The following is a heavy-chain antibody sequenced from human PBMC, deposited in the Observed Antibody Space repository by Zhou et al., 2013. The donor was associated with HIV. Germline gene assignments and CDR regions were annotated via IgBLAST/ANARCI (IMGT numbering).Heavy chain of an antibody. CDR1: GYTFTSYY. CDR3: ARDLAIAARPDYMDV. V-gene: IGHV1-46*03. Sequence: QVQLVQSGAEVKKPGASVKVSCKASGYTFTSYYMHWVRQAPGQGLEWMGIINPSGGSTSYAQKFQGRVTMTRDTSTSTVYMELSSLRSEDTAVYYCARDLAIAARPDYMDVWGKGTTVTVSS. CDR2: INPSGGST. D-gene: IGHD6-6*01. J-gene: IGHJ6*03.